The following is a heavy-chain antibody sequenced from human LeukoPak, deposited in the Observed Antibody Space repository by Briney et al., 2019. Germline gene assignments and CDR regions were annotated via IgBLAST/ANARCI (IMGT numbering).Heavy chain of an antibody. Sequence: GGSLRLSCAASGFTFTDYYMSWIRQAPGKGLEWLSYISRTGTTIFYADSVKGRFTISRDNAKNSVYLQMNSLRADDTAVHYCASLHGSGNYYSVVPFDVWGQGTGVTVSS. V-gene: IGHV3-11*01. CDR1: GFTFTDYY. J-gene: IGHJ3*01. D-gene: IGHD3-10*01. CDR3: ASLHGSGNYYSVVPFDV. CDR2: ISRTGTTI.